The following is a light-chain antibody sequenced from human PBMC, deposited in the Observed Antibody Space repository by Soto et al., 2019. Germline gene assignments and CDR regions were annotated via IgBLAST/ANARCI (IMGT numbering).Light chain of an antibody. CDR1: SSDFGSYSV. CDR3: SSYSTTSTLV. Sequence: QSVLTQPASVSGSPGQSITISCTGTSSDFGSYSVVSWYQQHPGKAPKLLIYEVNNRPSGVSNHFSGSKSGNTASLIISGLQADDEADYYCSSYSTTSTLVFGSGTKLTVL. V-gene: IGLV2-14*02. CDR2: EVN. J-gene: IGLJ1*01.